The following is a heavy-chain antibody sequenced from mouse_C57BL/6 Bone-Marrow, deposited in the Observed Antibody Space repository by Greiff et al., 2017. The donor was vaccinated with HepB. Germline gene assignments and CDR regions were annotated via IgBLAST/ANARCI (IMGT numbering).Heavy chain of an antibody. CDR2: IYPGSGST. Sequence: QVHVKQSGAELVKPGASVKMSCKASGYTFTSYWITWVKQRPGQGLEWIGDIYPGSGSTNYNEKFKSKATLTVDTSSSTAYMQLSSLTSEDSAVYYCARGGGSSSWFAYWGQGTLVTVSA. CDR3: ARGGGSSSWFAY. V-gene: IGHV1-55*01. J-gene: IGHJ3*01. D-gene: IGHD1-1*01. CDR1: GYTFTSYW.